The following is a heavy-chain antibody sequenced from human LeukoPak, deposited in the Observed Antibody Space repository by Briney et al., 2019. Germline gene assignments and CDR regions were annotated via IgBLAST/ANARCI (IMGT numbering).Heavy chain of an antibody. V-gene: IGHV1-69*13. CDR3: ARWAESYGSGERYYFDY. CDR2: IIPIFGTA. D-gene: IGHD3-10*01. J-gene: IGHJ4*02. Sequence: SVKVSCKASGYSFTSFGMNWVRQAPGQGLEWMGGIIPIFGTANYAQKFQGRVTITADESTSTAYMELSSLRSEDTAVYYCARWAESYGSGERYYFDYWGQGTLVTVSS. CDR1: GYSFTSFG.